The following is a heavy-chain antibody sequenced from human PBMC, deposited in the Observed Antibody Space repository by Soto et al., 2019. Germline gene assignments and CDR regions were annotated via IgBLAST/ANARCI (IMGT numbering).Heavy chain of an antibody. CDR1: GGSISGYY. J-gene: IGHJ5*02. V-gene: IGHV4-59*12. Sequence: PSETLSLTCTVSGGSISGYYWSWFRQPPGKGLEWIVYVYYSGTTNYNPSLKSRVTISVDTSKNQFSLRLSSVTAADTAVYYCARGPGTWGQGTLVTVSS. CDR2: VYYSGTT. CDR3: ARGPGT.